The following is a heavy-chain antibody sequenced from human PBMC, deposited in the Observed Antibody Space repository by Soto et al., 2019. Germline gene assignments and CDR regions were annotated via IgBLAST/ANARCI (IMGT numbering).Heavy chain of an antibody. Sequence: PSETLSVTWTVRCVSSGSSRYDCGWIREPPGKGREGIGSICYRGSSYYNPSLKSRVTISVDPSKNQFSLKLSSVTAADTAVYYCARGGLRYFDWFVYGMDVWGQGTTVT. D-gene: IGHD3-9*01. CDR2: ICYRGSS. J-gene: IGHJ6*02. CDR1: CVSSGSSRYD. CDR3: ARGGLRYFDWFVYGMDV. V-gene: IGHV4-39*01.